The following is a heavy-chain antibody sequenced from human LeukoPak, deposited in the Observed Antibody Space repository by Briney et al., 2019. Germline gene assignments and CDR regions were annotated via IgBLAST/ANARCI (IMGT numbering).Heavy chain of an antibody. V-gene: IGHV4-59*08. Sequence: PSETLSPTCTVSGGSVSGDYWSWIRQLPGKGLEWIAYIYYSGITNYNPSLKSRVSISLDTSKNLFSLSLTSVTAADTAVYYCARHAIYSGGYSFWFDPWGLGTLVTVSS. J-gene: IGHJ5*02. CDR2: IYYSGIT. CDR1: GGSVSGDY. D-gene: IGHD1-26*01. CDR3: ARHAIYSGGYSFWFDP.